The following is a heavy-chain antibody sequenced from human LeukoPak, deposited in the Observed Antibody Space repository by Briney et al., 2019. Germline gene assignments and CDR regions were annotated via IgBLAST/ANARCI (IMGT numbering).Heavy chain of an antibody. CDR1: GYTFTDYY. CDR2: INPNTGGT. V-gene: IGHV1-2*02. Sequence: GASVKVSCKASGYTFTDYYMHWVRQAPGQGLEWMGWINPNTGGTNYAQKFQGRVSMTRDTSISTAYMGLSSLRSDDTAVYYCARDYGGNSGGDYWGQGTLVTVSS. J-gene: IGHJ4*02. CDR3: ARDYGGNSGGDY. D-gene: IGHD4-23*01.